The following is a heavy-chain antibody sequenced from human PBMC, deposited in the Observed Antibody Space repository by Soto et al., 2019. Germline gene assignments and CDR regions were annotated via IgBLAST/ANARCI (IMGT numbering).Heavy chain of an antibody. Sequence: PSETLSLTCAVDGGSFIGYYWSWISKPPGKGLEWIGEINHSGSTNYNPSLKSRVTISVDTSKNQFSLKLSSVTAADTAVYYCARGTGYSSSWYRYWGQGTLVSVSS. V-gene: IGHV4-34*01. CDR1: GGSFIGYY. D-gene: IGHD6-13*01. CDR3: ARGTGYSSSWYRY. CDR2: INHSGST. J-gene: IGHJ4*02.